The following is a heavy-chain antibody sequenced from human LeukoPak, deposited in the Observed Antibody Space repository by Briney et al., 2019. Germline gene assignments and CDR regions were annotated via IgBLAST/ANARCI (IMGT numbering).Heavy chain of an antibody. V-gene: IGHV3-23*01. J-gene: IGHJ6*04. Sequence: PGRSLRLSCAASGFTFSTYAMTWVRQAPGKGLEWVSSISGSGGNTQYAESVQGRVTISRDNSKNTLYLQIYGLRAEDTAIYFCAKDAVADHYYYFYGMDVWGKGTTVTVSS. CDR2: ISGSGGNT. CDR3: AKDAVADHYYYFYGMDV. D-gene: IGHD6-19*01. CDR1: GFTFSTYA.